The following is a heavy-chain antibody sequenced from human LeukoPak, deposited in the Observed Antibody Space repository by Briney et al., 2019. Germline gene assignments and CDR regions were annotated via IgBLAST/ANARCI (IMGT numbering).Heavy chain of an antibody. CDR2: VKSKADDGTT. D-gene: IGHD3-10*01. CDR3: ATEGGSGSYYGDDAFDM. V-gene: IGHV3-15*01. CDR1: GFSFTNTW. J-gene: IGHJ3*02. Sequence: KPGGSLRLSCEASGFSFTNTWTSWVRQAPGKGLEWVVRVKSKADDGTTDYAAPVQGRFTISRGDSKNTLSLQMNSLKTEDTAVYYCATEGGSGSYYGDDAFDMWGQGTMVTVSS.